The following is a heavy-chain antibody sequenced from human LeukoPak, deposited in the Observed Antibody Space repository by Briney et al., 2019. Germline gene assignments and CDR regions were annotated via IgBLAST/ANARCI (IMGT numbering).Heavy chain of an antibody. Sequence: PSETLSLTCTVSGGSIANYYWSWIRQPPGKGLEWIAYIYYNGNADYNPSLKSRVTISVDTSKNQFSLKLSSVTAADTAMYYCARVARAAGLDSWGQGTPVTVSS. CDR1: GGSIANYY. V-gene: IGHV4-59*01. J-gene: IGHJ4*02. CDR2: IYYNGNA. CDR3: ARVARAAGLDS. D-gene: IGHD6-13*01.